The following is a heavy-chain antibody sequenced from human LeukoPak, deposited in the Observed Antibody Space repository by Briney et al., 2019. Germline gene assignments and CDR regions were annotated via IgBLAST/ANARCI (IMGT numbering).Heavy chain of an antibody. CDR2: INHSGST. CDR3: ARHVPNIVVVPAARKRYYYYMDV. Sequence: SETLSLTCAVYGGSFIGFRWNWIRQAPGKGLEWIGDINHSGSTNYNPSLKSRVTISVDTSKNQFSLKLSSVTAADTAVYYCARHVPNIVVVPAARKRYYYYMDVWGKGTTVTISS. CDR1: GGSFIGFR. D-gene: IGHD2-2*01. J-gene: IGHJ6*03. V-gene: IGHV4-34*01.